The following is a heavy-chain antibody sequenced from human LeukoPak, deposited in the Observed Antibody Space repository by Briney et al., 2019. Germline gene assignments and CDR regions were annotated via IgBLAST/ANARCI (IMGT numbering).Heavy chain of an antibody. D-gene: IGHD4-11*01. V-gene: IGHV4-59*08. Sequence: SETLSLTCSVSGGSTTGYFWTWIRQPPGKGPEWIGYVYYKGDTSYSPSLDSRVSISVDTSKKQFSLKLNSVTAADTAMYYCARHVTVTYDAFDLWGQGTMVIVSS. CDR1: GGSTTGYF. J-gene: IGHJ3*01. CDR2: VYYKGDT. CDR3: ARHVTVTYDAFDL.